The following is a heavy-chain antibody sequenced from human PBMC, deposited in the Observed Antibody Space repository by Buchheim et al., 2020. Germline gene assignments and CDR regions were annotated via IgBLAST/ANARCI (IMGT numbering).Heavy chain of an antibody. J-gene: IGHJ4*02. CDR1: GGSFSGYY. Sequence: QVQLQQWGAGLLKPSETLSLTCAVYGGSFSGYYWSWIRQPPGKGLEWIGEINHSGSTNYNPSLKSRVTISVDTSKNQSSSKLSSVTAADTAVYYCAREGGSWWLRDYWGQGTL. V-gene: IGHV4-34*01. CDR3: AREGGSWWLRDY. CDR2: INHSGST. D-gene: IGHD5-12*01.